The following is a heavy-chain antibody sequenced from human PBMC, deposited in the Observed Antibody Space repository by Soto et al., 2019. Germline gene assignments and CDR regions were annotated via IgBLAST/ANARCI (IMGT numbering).Heavy chain of an antibody. CDR3: TRGRSMIANDDLEY. D-gene: IGHD2-21*01. CDR1: GFAVSSYS. Sequence: GGSLRLSCAASGFAVSSYSMHWVRQAPGKGLEWVAAMSFDGNSKYFADSVKGRFKISRDTSKNTWSLEVESLGVEDSALYHCTRGRSMIANDDLEYWGQGTQVTVSS. J-gene: IGHJ4*02. V-gene: IGHV3-30-3*01. CDR2: MSFDGNSK.